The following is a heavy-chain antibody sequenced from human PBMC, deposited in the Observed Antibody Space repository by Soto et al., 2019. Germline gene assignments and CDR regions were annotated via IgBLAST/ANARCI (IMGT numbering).Heavy chain of an antibody. CDR3: ARRPGFGHAFDI. D-gene: IGHD3-10*01. Sequence: QVQLQESGPGLVKPSETLSLTCTVSGGSISSYYWSWIRQPPGKGLEWIGYIYTSGSTNYNPSLKNRVTISVDTSQNQFSLKLSSVTAADTAVYYCARRPGFGHAFDIWGQGTMVTVSS. J-gene: IGHJ3*02. CDR2: IYTSGST. CDR1: GGSISSYY. V-gene: IGHV4-4*08.